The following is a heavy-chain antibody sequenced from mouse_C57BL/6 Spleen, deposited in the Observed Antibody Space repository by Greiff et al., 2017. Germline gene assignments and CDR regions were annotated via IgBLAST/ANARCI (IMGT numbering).Heavy chain of an antibody. D-gene: IGHD1-3*01. V-gene: IGHV1-72*01. CDR3: ASGTKVCDY. Sequence: VQLQQPGAELVKPGASVKLSCKASGYTFTSYWMHWVKQRPGRGLEWIGRLDPNNGGTRYNEKFKSKATLTVDKPSSTAYMQLSSLTYEDSAVCYCASGTKVCDYWGQGTTLTVSS. J-gene: IGHJ2*01. CDR2: LDPNNGGT. CDR1: GYTFTSYW.